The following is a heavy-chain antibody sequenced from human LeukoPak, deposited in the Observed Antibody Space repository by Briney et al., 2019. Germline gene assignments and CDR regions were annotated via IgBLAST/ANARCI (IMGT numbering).Heavy chain of an antibody. V-gene: IGHV3-9*01. CDR1: GFTFDDYA. CDR3: AKDMGRISGWYGLDYNYGVDV. CDR2: ISWNSGSI. Sequence: PGGSLRLSCAASGFTFDDYAMHWVRQAPGKGLEWVSGISWNSGSIGYADSVKGRFTISRDNAKNSLYLQMNSLRAEDTALYYCAKDMGRISGWYGLDYNYGVDVWGQGTTVTVPS. D-gene: IGHD6-19*01. J-gene: IGHJ6*02.